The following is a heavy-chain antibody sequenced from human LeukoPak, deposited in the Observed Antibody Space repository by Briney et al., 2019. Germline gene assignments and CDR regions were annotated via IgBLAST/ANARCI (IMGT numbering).Heavy chain of an antibody. CDR1: GGSISSSSYY. V-gene: IGHV4-39*07. Sequence: SETLSLTCTVSGGSISSSSYYWGWIRQPPGKGLEWIGSIYYSGSTYYNPSLKSRVIISVDTSKNQFSLKLTSVTAADTAVYYCCGSGWFAGPFGYWGQGALVTVSS. J-gene: IGHJ4*02. CDR3: CGSGWFAGPFGY. D-gene: IGHD6-19*01. CDR2: IYYSGST.